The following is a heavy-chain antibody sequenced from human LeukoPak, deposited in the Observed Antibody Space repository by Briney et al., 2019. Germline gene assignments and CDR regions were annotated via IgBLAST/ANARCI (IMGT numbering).Heavy chain of an antibody. CDR3: AKEGRSLQTY. D-gene: IGHD5-24*01. CDR2: ISSSSSTI. Sequence: GGSLRLSCAASGFTFSSYAMHWVRQAPGKGLEWVLYISSSSSTIYYADSVKGRFTISRDNAKNSLYLQMNSLRVEDTAVYYCAKEGRSLQTYWGQGTLVTVSS. CDR1: GFTFSSYA. V-gene: IGHV3-48*04. J-gene: IGHJ4*02.